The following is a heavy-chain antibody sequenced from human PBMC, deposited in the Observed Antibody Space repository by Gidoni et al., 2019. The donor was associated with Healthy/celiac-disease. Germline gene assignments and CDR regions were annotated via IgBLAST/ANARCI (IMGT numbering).Heavy chain of an antibody. J-gene: IGHJ6*02. D-gene: IGHD4-17*01. V-gene: IGHV3-30-3*01. Sequence: QVQLVESGGGVVQPGRSLRLSCAASGFTFSSYAMHWVRQAPGKGLEWVAVISYDGSNKYYADSVKGRFTISRDNSKNTLYLQMNSLRAEDTAVYYCARDLRRMTTYGMDVWGQGTTVTVSS. CDR2: ISYDGSNK. CDR3: ARDLRRMTTYGMDV. CDR1: GFTFSSYA.